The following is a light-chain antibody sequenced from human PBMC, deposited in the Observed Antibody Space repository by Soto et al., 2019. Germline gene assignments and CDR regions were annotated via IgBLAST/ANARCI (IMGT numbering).Light chain of an antibody. CDR1: SSDVGRYNY. J-gene: IGLJ2*01. V-gene: IGLV2-8*01. CDR3: CSYATPRL. CDR2: EVN. Sequence: QSALTQPPSASGSPGQSVTISCTGTSSDVGRYNYVSWYQQHPGKAPKLMSYEVNKRPSGVPDRFSGSKSGNTASLSVSGLQAEDEADYYCCSYATPRLFGGGTKLTVL.